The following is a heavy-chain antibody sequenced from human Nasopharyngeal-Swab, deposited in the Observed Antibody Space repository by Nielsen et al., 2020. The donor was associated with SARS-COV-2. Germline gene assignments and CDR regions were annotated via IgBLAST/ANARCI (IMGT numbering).Heavy chain of an antibody. Sequence: GSLTLCCAAGGFPFSYYSMSWVRLAPGKGLEWDSSISSSSGSIYYADPVKGRFTVSRDNAKNSLYLQMNSLRAEDTGVYYCARVNSYGDYGGGDYWGQGTLVTVSS. CDR3: ARVNSYGDYGGGDY. V-gene: IGHV3-21*01. CDR2: ISSSSGSI. CDR1: GFPFSYYS. D-gene: IGHD4-17*01. J-gene: IGHJ4*02.